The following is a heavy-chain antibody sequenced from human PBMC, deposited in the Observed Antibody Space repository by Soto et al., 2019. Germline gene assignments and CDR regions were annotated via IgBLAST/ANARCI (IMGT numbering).Heavy chain of an antibody. Sequence: ASVKVSCKASGYTFTSYPMHWVRQAPVQSLEWMGWINAANGDTKYSPKFQGRVTITRDTSASTAYMELSSLRSEDTAVYYCVRRHVSATGIDWFDPWGQGTLVTVSS. CDR3: VRRHVSATGIDWFDP. CDR2: INAANGDT. J-gene: IGHJ5*02. CDR1: GYTFTSYP. V-gene: IGHV1-3*01. D-gene: IGHD6-13*01.